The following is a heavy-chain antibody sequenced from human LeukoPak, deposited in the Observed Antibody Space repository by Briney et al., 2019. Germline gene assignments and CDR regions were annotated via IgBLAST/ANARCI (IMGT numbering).Heavy chain of an antibody. CDR2: ISWNSGRI. CDR1: GFTFNGYA. D-gene: IGHD3-22*01. V-gene: IGHV3-9*01. Sequence: GRSLRLSCAASGFTFNGYAMHWVRQAPGKGLEWVSGISWNSGRIGYADSVKGRFTVSRDNAKNSLYLQMNSLRAEDTAFYYCAKAPSGDSSGYYTDAFDIWGQGTMVTVPS. CDR3: AKAPSGDSSGYYTDAFDI. J-gene: IGHJ3*02.